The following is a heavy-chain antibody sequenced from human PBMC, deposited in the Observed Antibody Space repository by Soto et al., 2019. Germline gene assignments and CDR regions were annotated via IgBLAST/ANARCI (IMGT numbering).Heavy chain of an antibody. J-gene: IGHJ4*02. V-gene: IGHV3-21*01. CDR3: AIDLGSRDGYNSVSFDY. Sequence: GGSLRLSCAASGFTFSSYSMNWVRQAPGKGLEWVSSISSSSSYIYYADSVKGRFTISRDNAKNSLYLQMNSLRAEDTAVYYCAIDLGSRDGYNSVSFDYWGQGTLGTVSS. CDR1: GFTFSSYS. D-gene: IGHD5-12*01. CDR2: ISSSSSYI.